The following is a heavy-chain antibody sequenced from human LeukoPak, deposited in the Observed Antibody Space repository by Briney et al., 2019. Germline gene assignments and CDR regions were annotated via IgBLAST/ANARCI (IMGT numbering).Heavy chain of an antibody. CDR1: GFPFSTYG. Sequence: GGSLRLSCAASGFPFSTYGMHWVRQAPGKGLEWVAMIWNDASNKYYAECVKGRFTISRDNSKNTLYLQMNSLRAEDTAVYFCATEYSWTSAFDYWGQGTLVTVSS. V-gene: IGHV3-33*01. D-gene: IGHD1-26*01. CDR2: IWNDASNK. J-gene: IGHJ4*02. CDR3: ATEYSWTSAFDY.